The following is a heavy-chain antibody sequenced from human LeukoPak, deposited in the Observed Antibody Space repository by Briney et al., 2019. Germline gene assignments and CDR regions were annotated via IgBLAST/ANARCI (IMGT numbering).Heavy chain of an antibody. D-gene: IGHD1-26*01. CDR1: GLIFSTYW. V-gene: IGHV3-48*02. CDR2: ITASGTAM. CDR3: ASSGSYRFDY. Sequence: GGSLRLSCEVSGLIFSTYWMTWVRQAPGKGLEWVSHITASGTAMFYADSVKGRFTISRDNAKNSLYLQMNSLRDEDTAVYYCASSGSYRFDYWGQGTLVTVSS. J-gene: IGHJ4*02.